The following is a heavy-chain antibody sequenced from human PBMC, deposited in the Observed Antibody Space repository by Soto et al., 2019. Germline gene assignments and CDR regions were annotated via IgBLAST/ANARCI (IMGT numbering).Heavy chain of an antibody. D-gene: IGHD3-10*01. V-gene: IGHV1-18*01. Sequence: GASVKVSCKASGYTFTSYGISWVRQAPGQGLEWMGWISVYNGNTNYAQKLQGRVTMTTDTSTSTAYMELRGLRSDDTAVYYCARGVGSGSYYNQYNWFDPWGQGTLVTVSS. CDR2: ISVYNGNT. CDR3: ARGVGSGSYYNQYNWFDP. CDR1: GYTFTSYG. J-gene: IGHJ5*02.